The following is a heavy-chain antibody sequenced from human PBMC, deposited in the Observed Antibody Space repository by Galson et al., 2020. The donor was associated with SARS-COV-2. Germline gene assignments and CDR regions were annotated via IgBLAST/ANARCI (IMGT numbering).Heavy chain of an antibody. Sequence: SETLSLTCTVSGGSISSSSYYWGWIRQPPGKGLEWIGSIYYSGSTYYNPSLKSRVTISVDTSKNQFSLKLSSVTAADTAVYYCARDAEAVAGKAFDIWGQGTMVTVSS. V-gene: IGHV4-39*07. CDR1: GGSISSSSYY. D-gene: IGHD6-19*01. J-gene: IGHJ3*02. CDR2: IYYSGST. CDR3: ARDAEAVAGKAFDI.